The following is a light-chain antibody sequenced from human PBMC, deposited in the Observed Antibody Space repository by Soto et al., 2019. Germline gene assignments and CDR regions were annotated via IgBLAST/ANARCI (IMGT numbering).Light chain of an antibody. V-gene: IGKV3-15*01. Sequence: EIVMTQSPATLSVSPGERATLSCRASQSVTGNLAWYQQKPGQAPRLLIYAASTRATGIPARFSGSGSGTEFTLTITSLQSDDSAVYYCQHYNNWPAFTFGPGTKVEI. CDR2: AAS. CDR1: QSVTGN. CDR3: QHYNNWPAFT. J-gene: IGKJ3*01.